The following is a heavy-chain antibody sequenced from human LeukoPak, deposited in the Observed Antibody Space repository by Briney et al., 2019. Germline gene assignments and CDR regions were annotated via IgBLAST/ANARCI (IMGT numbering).Heavy chain of an antibody. V-gene: IGHV3-23*01. CDR2: ISGSGGST. CDR1: GFTFSSYA. D-gene: IGHD3-10*01. Sequence: GGSLRLSCAASGFTFSSYAMSWVRQAPGKGLEWVSAISGSGGSTYYADSVKGRFTISRDNSKNTLYLQMNSLRAEDTAVHYCAKRGGSGSYYFDYWGQGTLVTVSS. J-gene: IGHJ4*02. CDR3: AKRGGSGSYYFDY.